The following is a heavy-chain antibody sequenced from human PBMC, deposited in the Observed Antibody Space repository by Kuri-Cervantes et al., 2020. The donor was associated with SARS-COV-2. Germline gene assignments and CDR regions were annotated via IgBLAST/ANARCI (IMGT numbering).Heavy chain of an antibody. CDR1: GFLFSSYE. V-gene: IGHV3-48*03. J-gene: IGHJ4*02. Sequence: GESLKISCIVSGFLFSSYEMNWVRQAPGKGLEWISYISSNGNTIYYADSVKGRFTISRDNAKDSLDLQMNSLRAEDTAVYYCARDRVYFDYWGQGTLVTVSS. CDR2: ISSNGNTI. CDR3: ARDRVYFDY.